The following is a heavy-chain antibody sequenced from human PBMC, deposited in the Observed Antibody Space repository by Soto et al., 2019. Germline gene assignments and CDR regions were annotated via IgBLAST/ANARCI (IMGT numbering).Heavy chain of an antibody. CDR1: GGTFSSYA. CDR3: ARSQGGSSSLDVYYYYYYGMDV. V-gene: IGHV1-69*01. J-gene: IGHJ6*02. CDR2: IIPIFATA. D-gene: IGHD2-15*01. Sequence: QVQLVQSGAEVKKPGSSVKVSCKAPGGTFSSYAISWVRQAPGQGLEWMGGIIPIFATAKYAQKVQGRVTMTADESTSTGYMELSRLRSEDTAVYYCARSQGGSSSLDVYYYYYYGMDVWGQGTTVTVSS.